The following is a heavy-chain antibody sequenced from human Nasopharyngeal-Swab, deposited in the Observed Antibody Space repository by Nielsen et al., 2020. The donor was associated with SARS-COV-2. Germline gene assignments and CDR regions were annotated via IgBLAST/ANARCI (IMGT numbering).Heavy chain of an antibody. D-gene: IGHD4-17*01. CDR1: GGSISSSSYY. CDR3: ARVPSDCGDPAGFDY. J-gene: IGHJ4*02. V-gene: IGHV4-39*02. CDR2: IYYSGST. Sequence: SETLSLTCTVSGGSISSSSYYWGWIRQPPGKGLEWIGYIYYSGSTYYNPSLESRVSMSVDTSKNHFSLKVSSVTAADTAVYYCARVPSDCGDPAGFDYWGQGILVTVSS.